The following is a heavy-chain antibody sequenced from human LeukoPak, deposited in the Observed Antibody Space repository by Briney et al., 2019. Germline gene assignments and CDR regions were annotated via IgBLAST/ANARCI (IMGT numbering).Heavy chain of an antibody. CDR2: ISSSGFNI. J-gene: IGHJ5*02. V-gene: IGHV3-48*04. CDR3: AGQSRLGYCSGGSCYSQPFDP. Sequence: GGSLRLSCEDSEFTFSSYWMNWVRQAPGKGLEWVSYISSSGFNIYYADSVKGRFTISRDNAKNSLYLQMNSLRAEDTAVYYCAGQSRLGYCSGGSCYSQPFDPWGQGTLVTVSS. CDR1: EFTFSSYW. D-gene: IGHD2-15*01.